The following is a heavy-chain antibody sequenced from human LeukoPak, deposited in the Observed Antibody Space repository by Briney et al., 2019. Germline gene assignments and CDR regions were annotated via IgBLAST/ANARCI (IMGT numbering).Heavy chain of an antibody. D-gene: IGHD6-6*01. V-gene: IGHV3-20*01. Sequence: GGSLRLSCAASGFTFNSYAMSWVRQAPGKGLEWVSGISWNGGGTGYGDSVKGRFTISRDNAKNSLYLQMNSLRAEDTALYHCARGGVSSSSIPYFDYWGQGTLVTVSS. CDR1: GFTFNSYA. CDR2: ISWNGGGT. CDR3: ARGGVSSSSIPYFDY. J-gene: IGHJ4*02.